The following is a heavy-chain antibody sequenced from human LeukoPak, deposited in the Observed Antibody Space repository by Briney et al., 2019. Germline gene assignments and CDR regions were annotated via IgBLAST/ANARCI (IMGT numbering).Heavy chain of an antibody. J-gene: IGHJ4*02. CDR1: GFTFSSYG. D-gene: IGHD3-22*01. CDR2: IWYDGSNK. V-gene: IGHV3-33*06. Sequence: QPGGSLRLSCAASGFTFSSYGMHWVRQAPGKGLEWVAVIWYDGSNKYYADSVKGRFTISRDNSKNTLYLQMNSLRAEDTAVYYCVKFNYYYDSSGYYVYYFDYWGQGTLVTVSS. CDR3: VKFNYYYDSSGYYVYYFDY.